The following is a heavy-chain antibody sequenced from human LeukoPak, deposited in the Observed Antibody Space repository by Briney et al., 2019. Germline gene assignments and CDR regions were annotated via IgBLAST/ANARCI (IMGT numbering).Heavy chain of an antibody. J-gene: IGHJ5*02. Sequence: GASVKVSCKASGYTFTSYGISWVRQAPGQGFEWMGWISAYNGNTNYAQKLQGRVTMTTDTSTSTAYMELRSLRSDDTAVYYCARDRDCGGDCSPGWFDPWGQGTPVTVSS. D-gene: IGHD2-21*02. CDR2: ISAYNGNT. CDR3: ARDRDCGGDCSPGWFDP. V-gene: IGHV1-18*01. CDR1: GYTFTSYG.